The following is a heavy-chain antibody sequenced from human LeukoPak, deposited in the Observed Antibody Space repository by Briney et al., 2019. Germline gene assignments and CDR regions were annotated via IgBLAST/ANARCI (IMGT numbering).Heavy chain of an antibody. CDR1: GDSVSGAFW. D-gene: IGHD2-21*01. Sequence: PSETMSLTCAVSGDSVSGAFWGSWVRLPPHKGLEWIGEIHLSGRSTYNPSLKSRVTMSVDTSKNQFSLKLSSVTAADTAVYYCARAILRRIVGWAPFELSNWFDPWGQGTLVTVSS. J-gene: IGHJ5*02. CDR3: ARAILRRIVGWAPFELSNWFDP. V-gene: IGHV4-4*02. CDR2: IHLSGRS.